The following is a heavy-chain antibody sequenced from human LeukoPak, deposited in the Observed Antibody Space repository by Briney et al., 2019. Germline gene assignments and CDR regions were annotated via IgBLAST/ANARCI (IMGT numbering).Heavy chain of an antibody. J-gene: IGHJ4*02. D-gene: IGHD1-1*01. CDR1: GGSFSDYY. V-gene: IGHV4-34*01. CDR3: ARDSTRGYPRD. CDR2: INHSGSN. Sequence: SETLSLTCAVYGGSFSDYYWSWIRQPPGKGLEWIGEINHSGSNNYNPSFKSRDDIRVDASKKKFSLKLSSVTAADTAVYYCARDSTRGYPRDWGQGTLVTVSS.